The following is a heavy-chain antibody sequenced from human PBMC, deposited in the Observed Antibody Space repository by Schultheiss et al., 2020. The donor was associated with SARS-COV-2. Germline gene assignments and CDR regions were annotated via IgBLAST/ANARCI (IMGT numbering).Heavy chain of an antibody. CDR2: ISSSSRYI. V-gene: IGHV3-21*01. CDR3: AREGAGWYFDL. CDR1: GFSFSSYS. Sequence: GESLKISCAASGFSFSSYSMNWVRQAPGKGLEWVSSISSSSRYIYYADSVKGRFTISRDNAKNSLYLQMNSLRAEDTAVYYCAREGAGWYFDLWGRGTLVTVSS. J-gene: IGHJ2*01.